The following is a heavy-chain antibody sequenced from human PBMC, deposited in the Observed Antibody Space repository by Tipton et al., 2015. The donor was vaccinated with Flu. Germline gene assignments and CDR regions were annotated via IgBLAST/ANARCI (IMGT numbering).Heavy chain of an antibody. J-gene: IGHJ4*02. D-gene: IGHD2-2*01. V-gene: IGHV3-33*01. Sequence: RSLRLSCAASGFTFSSYGMHWVRQAPGKGLEWVAVIWYDGSNKYYADSVKGRFTISRDNSKNTLYLQMNSLRAEDTAVYYCARDEGAGEAVPPGDYWGQGTLVTVSS. CDR3: ARDEGAGEAVPPGDY. CDR1: GFTFSSYG. CDR2: IWYDGSNK.